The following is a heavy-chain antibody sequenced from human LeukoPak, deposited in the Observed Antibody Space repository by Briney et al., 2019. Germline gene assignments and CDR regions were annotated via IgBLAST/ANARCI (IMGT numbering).Heavy chain of an antibody. V-gene: IGHV4-59*01. CDR2: IYYSVST. Sequence: SETLSLTCTVPGGSISSYYWSWIRQPPGKGLEWIGYIYYSVSTNYNPSLKSRVTISVDTSKNQFSLKLSSVTAADTAVYYCARLYYDSSGYSLDYWGQGTLVTVSS. CDR3: ARLYYDSSGYSLDY. CDR1: GGSISSYY. D-gene: IGHD3-22*01. J-gene: IGHJ4*02.